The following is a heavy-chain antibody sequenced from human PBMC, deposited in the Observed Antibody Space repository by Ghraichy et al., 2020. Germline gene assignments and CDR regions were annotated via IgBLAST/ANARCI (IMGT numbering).Heavy chain of an antibody. CDR2: IRYDGSNK. CDR1: GFTFSSYG. D-gene: IGHD5-18*01. V-gene: IGHV3-30*02. J-gene: IGHJ4*02. Sequence: GESLNISCAASGFTFSSYGMHWVRQAPGKGLEWVAFIRYDGSNKYYADSVKGRFTISRDNSKNTLYLQMNSLRAEDTAVYYCAKQRIQLWLLPGYWGQVTLVPVSA. CDR3: AKQRIQLWLLPGY.